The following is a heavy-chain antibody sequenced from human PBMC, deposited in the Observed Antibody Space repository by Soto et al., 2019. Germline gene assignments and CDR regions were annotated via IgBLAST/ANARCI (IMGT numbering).Heavy chain of an antibody. CDR1: GGTFSSYT. CDR2: IIPILGIA. CDR3: AREYSSSSLDY. D-gene: IGHD6-6*01. J-gene: IGHJ4*02. V-gene: IGHV1-69*02. Sequence: QVQLVQSGAEVKKPGSSVKVSCKASGGTFSSYTISWVRQAPGQWLEWMGRIIPILGIANYAQKFQGRVTITADKSTSTAYMELSSLRSEDTAVYYCAREYSSSSLDYWGQGTLVTVSS.